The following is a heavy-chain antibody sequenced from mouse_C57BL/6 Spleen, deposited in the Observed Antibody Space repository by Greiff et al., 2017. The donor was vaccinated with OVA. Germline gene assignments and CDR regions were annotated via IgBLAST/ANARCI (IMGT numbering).Heavy chain of an antibody. CDR2: IDPENGDT. CDR1: GFNIKDDY. CDR3: TSDYGNYPWYFDV. D-gene: IGHD2-1*01. J-gene: IGHJ1*03. V-gene: IGHV14-4*01. Sequence: EVQLQQSGAELVRPGASVKLSCTASGFNIKDDYMHWVKQRPEQGLEWIGWIDPENGDTKYASKFQGKATITADTSSNTAYLQLSSLTSEDTAVYYSTSDYGNYPWYFDVWGTGTTGTVSS.